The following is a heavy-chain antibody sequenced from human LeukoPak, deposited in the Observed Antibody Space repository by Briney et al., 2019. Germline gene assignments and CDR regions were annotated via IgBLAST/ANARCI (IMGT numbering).Heavy chain of an antibody. D-gene: IGHD6-19*01. CDR2: INPSGGDT. CDR3: AVGIAVADYYYYYYMDV. Sequence: GASVKVPCKASGYILSSYNMHWVRQAPGQGLEWLGIINPSGGDTKYAQKFQGRVTLTRDKSTSTVYMELSSLTSDDTAVYYCAVGIAVADYYYYYYMDVWGKGTTVTVSS. V-gene: IGHV1-46*01. CDR1: GYILSSYN. J-gene: IGHJ6*03.